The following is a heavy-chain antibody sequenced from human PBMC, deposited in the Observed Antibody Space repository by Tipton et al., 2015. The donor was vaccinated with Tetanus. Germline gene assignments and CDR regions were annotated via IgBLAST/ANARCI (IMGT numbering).Heavy chain of an antibody. CDR3: ARDRGLTTGGGIGMDV. CDR1: GGSISSYY. Sequence: TLSLTCTVSGGSISSYYWSWIRQPPGKGPEWIGQIHSSGSTNYIPSLKNRVTISLDTSKNKFSLRLTSVTAADTAVYYCARDRGLTTGGGIGMDVWGQGTTVTVTS. D-gene: IGHD4-17*01. J-gene: IGHJ6*02. CDR2: IHSSGST. V-gene: IGHV4-59*01.